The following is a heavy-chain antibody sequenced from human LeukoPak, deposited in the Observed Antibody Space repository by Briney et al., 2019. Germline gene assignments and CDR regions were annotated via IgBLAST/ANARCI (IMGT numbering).Heavy chain of an antibody. CDR3: AREVTVTTGGSFDY. CDR1: GGSISSYY. Sequence: SETLSLTCTVSGGSISSYYWSWIRQPPGKGLEWIGYIYYSGSTNYNPSLKSRVTISVDTSKNQFSLKLSSVTAADTAVYYCAREVTVTTGGSFDYWGQGTLVTVSS. CDR2: IYYSGST. D-gene: IGHD4-17*01. V-gene: IGHV4-59*01. J-gene: IGHJ4*02.